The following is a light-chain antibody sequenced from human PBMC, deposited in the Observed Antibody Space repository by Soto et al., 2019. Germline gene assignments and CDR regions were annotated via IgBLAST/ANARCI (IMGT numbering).Light chain of an antibody. CDR1: KSDVGAYNF. J-gene: IGLJ3*02. CDR3: SSYAGSYIVV. CDR2: DVT. Sequence: QSALTQPRSVSGSPGQSVTISCTGTKSDVGAYNFVSWYQHHPGKAPKLMIYDVTKRPSGVPDRFSGSKSGNTASLTISGLQADDEADYYCSSYAGSYIVVLGGGTQLTVL. V-gene: IGLV2-11*01.